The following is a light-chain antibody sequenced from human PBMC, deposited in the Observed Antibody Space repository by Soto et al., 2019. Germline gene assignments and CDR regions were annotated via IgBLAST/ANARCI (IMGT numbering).Light chain of an antibody. CDR1: QGISTY. CDR2: AAS. Sequence: DIQITQSPSSLSASVGDRVTITCRASQGISTYLNWYQQKPGKAPKLLIYAASSLQSGVPSRFSGGGSGTAFTLTISSLQPEDFATYYCQHYSSNSGTFGPGTKVDIK. V-gene: IGKV1-39*01. J-gene: IGKJ1*01. CDR3: QHYSSNSGT.